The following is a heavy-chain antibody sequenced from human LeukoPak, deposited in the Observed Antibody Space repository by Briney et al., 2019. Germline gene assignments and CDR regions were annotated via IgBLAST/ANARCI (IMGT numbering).Heavy chain of an antibody. D-gene: IGHD3-10*01. J-gene: IGHJ6*03. Sequence: ASVKVSCKASGYTFTGCYMHWVRQAPGQGLEWMVWINPNSGGTNYAQKFQGRVTMTRDTSSSTAYMELSRLRSDDAAVYYCARVHRRGSGSLYYYYYYMDVWGKGTTVTISS. V-gene: IGHV1-2*02. CDR1: GYTFTGCY. CDR3: ARVHRRGSGSLYYYYYYMDV. CDR2: INPNSGGT.